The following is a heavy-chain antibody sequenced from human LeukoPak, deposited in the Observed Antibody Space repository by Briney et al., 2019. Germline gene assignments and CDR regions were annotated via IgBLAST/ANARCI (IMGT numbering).Heavy chain of an antibody. D-gene: IGHD6-6*01. Sequence: PSETLSLTCTVSGGSISSHYWSWIRQPPGKGLQWIGYIYYRGSTNYNPSLKSRLTISVDTSKNQFSVKLSSVTDADTAVYYCARVGREYSSSSGYYYMDVWGKGTTVTVSS. J-gene: IGHJ6*03. CDR1: GGSISSHY. CDR2: IYYRGST. V-gene: IGHV4-59*11. CDR3: ARVGREYSSSSGYYYMDV.